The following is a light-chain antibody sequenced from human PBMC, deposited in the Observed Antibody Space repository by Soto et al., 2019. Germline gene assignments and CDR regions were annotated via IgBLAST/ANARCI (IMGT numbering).Light chain of an antibody. J-gene: IGLJ1*01. CDR3: CSYAGSSTG. Sequence: QSALSQRASVSASRGRSITMSLTPGSSDVGSYILVSWYQQGPGKAPNRMIYEVSKRRVGVSNRFYGSKSGNTASLAMSGVEAEDEADYNCCSYAGSSTGFGTGPKVPVL. CDR1: SSDVGSYIL. CDR2: EVS. V-gene: IGLV2-23*02.